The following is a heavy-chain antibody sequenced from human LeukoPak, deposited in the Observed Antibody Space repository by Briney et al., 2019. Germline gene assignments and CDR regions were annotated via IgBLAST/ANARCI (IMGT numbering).Heavy chain of an antibody. D-gene: IGHD6-13*01. CDR1: GFTFSSDW. J-gene: IGHJ4*02. CDR3: ARARKSSNWEY. Sequence: GGSLRLSCAASGFTFSSDWMTWVRQAPGKGIEWVANIKEDGSNKFYVESVKGRFTISRDNAKNSLYLQMNSLRAEDTAVYYCARARKSSNWEYWGQGTLVTVSS. V-gene: IGHV3-7*03. CDR2: IKEDGSNK.